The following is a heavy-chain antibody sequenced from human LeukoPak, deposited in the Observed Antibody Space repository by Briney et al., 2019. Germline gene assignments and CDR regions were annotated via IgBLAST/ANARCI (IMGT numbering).Heavy chain of an antibody. V-gene: IGHV1-18*01. CDR1: GYTFTSYA. Sequence: GASVKVSCKASGYTFTSYAISWVRQAPGQGLEWMGWISADNGNTDYAQRFQGRVTMTTDTSTSTAYMELRSLRSDDTAVYYCASAGLVYSSGWYLETPFDYWGQGTLVTVSS. CDR3: ASAGLVYSSGWYLETPFDY. CDR2: ISADNGNT. J-gene: IGHJ4*02. D-gene: IGHD6-13*01.